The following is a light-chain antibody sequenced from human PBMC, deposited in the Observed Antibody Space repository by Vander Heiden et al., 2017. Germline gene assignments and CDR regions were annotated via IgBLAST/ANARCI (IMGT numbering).Light chain of an antibody. J-gene: IGLJ2*01. Sequence: SALPQPASVSGSPGQSSTISCTGTSSDGGEYNYVSWDQQHPGKTPKRTIYDVSKRPSGVSNRFSGSKSGNTGSLTIAGRQAEDEAYDYCSAYTSSSTRVFGGGTKLTVL. CDR1: SSDGGEYNY. V-gene: IGLV2-14*01. CDR3: SAYTSSSTRV. CDR2: DVS.